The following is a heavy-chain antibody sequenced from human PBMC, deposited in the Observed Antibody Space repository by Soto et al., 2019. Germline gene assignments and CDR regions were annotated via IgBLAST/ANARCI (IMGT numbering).Heavy chain of an antibody. CDR3: ARSRQGEVDSLWNYCYMYV. CDR1: GYTFTSYG. D-gene: IGHD3-16*01. CDR2: ISAYNGNT. V-gene: IGHV1-18*01. Sequence: QVQLVQSGAEVKKPGASVKVSCKASGYTFTSYGISWVRQDPGQGLEWMGWISAYNGNTNYEQKLQGRVTMTTDTSTSTAYMEVRSLGSDDTAVYYCARSRQGEVDSLWNYCYMYVWGKGTTVTVSS. J-gene: IGHJ6*03.